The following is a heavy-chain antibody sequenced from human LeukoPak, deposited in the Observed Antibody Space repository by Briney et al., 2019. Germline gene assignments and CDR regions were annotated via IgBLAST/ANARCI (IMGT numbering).Heavy chain of an antibody. CDR3: ARRSPLAWYFDL. J-gene: IGHJ2*01. Sequence: ASVTVSCKASGYTFTIYGISWVRQAPGQGREWMGWISAYNGNTNYAQKLQGRVTMTTDTSTSTAYMELRSLRSDDTAVYYCARRSPLAWYFDLWGRGTLVTVSS. V-gene: IGHV1-18*01. CDR2: ISAYNGNT. CDR1: GYTFTIYG. D-gene: IGHD2-21*02.